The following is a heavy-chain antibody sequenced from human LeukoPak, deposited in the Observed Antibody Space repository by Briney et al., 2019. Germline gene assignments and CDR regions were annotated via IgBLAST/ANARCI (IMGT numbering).Heavy chain of an antibody. CDR1: GGSISSYY. CDR3: ARALVVTATAFDI. V-gene: IGHV4-59*01. Sequence: SETLSLTCTVSGGSISSYYWSWIRQPPGKGLEWIGYIYYSGSTNYNPSLKSRVTISVGTSKNQFSLKLSSVTAADTAVYYCARALVVTATAFDIWGQGTMVTVSS. J-gene: IGHJ3*02. D-gene: IGHD2-21*02. CDR2: IYYSGST.